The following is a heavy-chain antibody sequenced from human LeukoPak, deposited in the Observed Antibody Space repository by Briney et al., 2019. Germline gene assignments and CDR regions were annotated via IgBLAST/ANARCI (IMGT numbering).Heavy chain of an antibody. CDR1: GFTFSSYS. V-gene: IGHV3-21*04. Sequence: GGSLRLSCAASGFTFSSYSLNWVRQAPGKGLEWVSSISSSSSYIYYADSVKGRFTISRDNSKNTVYLQMNSLRAEDTAVYYCATLSYAGNAGGSVGPWGQGTLVTVSS. J-gene: IGHJ5*02. CDR2: ISSSSSYI. CDR3: ATLSYAGNAGGSVGP. D-gene: IGHD4-23*01.